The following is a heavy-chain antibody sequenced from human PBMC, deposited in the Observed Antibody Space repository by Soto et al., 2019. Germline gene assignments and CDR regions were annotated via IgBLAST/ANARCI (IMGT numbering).Heavy chain of an antibody. D-gene: IGHD2-15*01. CDR2: SYDGDSDT. J-gene: IGHJ6*04. CDR3: ACRCGYCSGESWLDV. Sequence: VQLVQSGAEVKKSGESLKISCKGSGFTFSNHWIAWVSQMPGRGLEWMGISYDGDSDTRYSPSFQGQVTISADKSINTVYLQWRSLKASDTAMYVCACRCGYCSGESWLDVWGGGTTVTVSS. CDR1: GFTFSNHW. V-gene: IGHV5-51*03.